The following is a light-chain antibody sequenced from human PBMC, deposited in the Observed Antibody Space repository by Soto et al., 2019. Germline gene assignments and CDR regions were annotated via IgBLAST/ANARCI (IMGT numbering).Light chain of an antibody. CDR1: QSISSY. CDR3: QQFKSYPLP. V-gene: IGKV1-39*01. J-gene: IGKJ4*01. Sequence: IQLTQSPFSLSSFNVYIVTITCLASQSISSYLNWYQQKPGKAPKLLIYAASSLQSGVPSRFSGSGSGTDFTLTISSLQPEDFATYYCQQFKSYPLPFGGGTKVDIK. CDR2: AAS.